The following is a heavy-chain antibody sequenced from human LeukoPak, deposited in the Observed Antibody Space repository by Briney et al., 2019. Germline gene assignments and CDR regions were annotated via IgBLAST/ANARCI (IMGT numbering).Heavy chain of an antibody. D-gene: IGHD1-26*01. CDR3: ARDLVREPTGDWFDP. CDR2: IKYDGIEK. V-gene: IGHV3-7*01. J-gene: IGHJ5*02. Sequence: QPGGSPRLSCVASGFTFSTYWMAWVRQAPGKGLEWVANIKYDGIEKYYMDSVKGRFTIPRDNAKNSLYLHMNNLRDDDTAVYYCARDLVREPTGDWFDPWGQGTLVTVSS. CDR1: GFTFSTYW.